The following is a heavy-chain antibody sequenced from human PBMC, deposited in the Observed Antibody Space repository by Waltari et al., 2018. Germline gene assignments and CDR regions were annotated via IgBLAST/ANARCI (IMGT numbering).Heavy chain of an antibody. D-gene: IGHD6-19*01. J-gene: IGHJ5*02. Sequence: QLQLQESGPGLVKPSETLSLTCTVSGGSISSSSYYWGWIRQPPGKGLEWIGSIYYSGNTYYNRSLKSRVTISVDTSKNQFSLKLGSVTAADTAVYYCARHSPQIAVAGFDPWGQGTLVTVSS. CDR1: GGSISSSSYY. CDR2: IYYSGNT. CDR3: ARHSPQIAVAGFDP. V-gene: IGHV4-39*01.